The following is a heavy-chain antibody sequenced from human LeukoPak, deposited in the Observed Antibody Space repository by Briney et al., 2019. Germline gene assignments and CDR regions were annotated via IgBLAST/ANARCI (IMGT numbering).Heavy chain of an antibody. D-gene: IGHD4-11*01. CDR3: AKPRRGTITTGPAYTH. CDR2: ISWDGGLT. Sequence: GGSLRLSCAASGFTFDDYAMHWVRQAPGKGLERVSLISWDGGLTYYADSMEGRFTISRDNSKNSLYLQMNSLRPEDTALYYCAKPRRGTITTGPAYTHWGQGTLVTVSS. CDR1: GFTFDDYA. J-gene: IGHJ4*02. V-gene: IGHV3-43D*03.